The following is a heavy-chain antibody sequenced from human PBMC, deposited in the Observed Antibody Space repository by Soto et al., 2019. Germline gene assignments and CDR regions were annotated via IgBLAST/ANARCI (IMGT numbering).Heavy chain of an antibody. CDR2: IRSKAYGGTT. V-gene: IGHV3-49*04. J-gene: IGHJ4*02. CDR3: TRAHYDFWSGYYTNFDY. D-gene: IGHD3-3*01. Sequence: PGGSLRLSCAASGFTFSSYSMNWVRQAPGKGLGWVGFIRSKAYGGTTEYAASVKGRFTISRDDSKSIAYLQMNSLKTEDTAVYYCTRAHYDFWSGYYTNFDYWRQGTLVTLSS. CDR1: GFTFSSYS.